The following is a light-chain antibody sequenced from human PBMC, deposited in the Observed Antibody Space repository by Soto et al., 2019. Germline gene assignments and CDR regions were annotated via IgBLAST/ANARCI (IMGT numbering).Light chain of an antibody. CDR2: GAS. CDR1: QSVSSSY. J-gene: IGKJ1*01. Sequence: EIVLTQSPGTLSLSPGERATLSCRASQSVSSSYLAWYQQKPGQAPRLLIYGASSRATGIPDRFSGSGSGTDLTITISRLEPEDFEVYYCQQYGSSLWTFGQGTKVDI. CDR3: QQYGSSLWT. V-gene: IGKV3-20*01.